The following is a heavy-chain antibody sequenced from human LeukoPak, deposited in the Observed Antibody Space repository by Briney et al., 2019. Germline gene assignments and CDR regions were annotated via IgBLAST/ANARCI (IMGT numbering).Heavy chain of an antibody. V-gene: IGHV3-33*01. CDR1: GFTFSSYG. CDR2: IWYDGSNK. CDR3: ARDAWIQLWSIGYYYYYGMDV. Sequence: GGSLRLSCAASGFTFSSYGMHWVRQAPGKGLEWVAVIWYDGSNKYYADSVKGRFTISRDNAKNSLYLQMNSLRAEDTAVYYCARDAWIQLWSIGYYYYYGMDVWGQGTTVTVSS. J-gene: IGHJ6*02. D-gene: IGHD5-18*01.